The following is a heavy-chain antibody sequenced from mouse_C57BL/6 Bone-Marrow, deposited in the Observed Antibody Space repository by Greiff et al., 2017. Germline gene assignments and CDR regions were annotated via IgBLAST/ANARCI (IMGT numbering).Heavy chain of an antibody. CDR2: IYPRSGNT. CDR3: ARHGSSRFAY. D-gene: IGHD1-1*01. CDR1: GYTFTSYG. J-gene: IGHJ3*01. V-gene: IGHV1-81*01. Sequence: VQLQQSGAELARPGASVKLSCKASGYTFTSYGISWVKQRTGQGLEWIGEIYPRSGNTYYNEKFKGKATLTADKSSSTAYMELRSLTSEDSAVYFCARHGSSRFAYWGQGTLVTVSA.